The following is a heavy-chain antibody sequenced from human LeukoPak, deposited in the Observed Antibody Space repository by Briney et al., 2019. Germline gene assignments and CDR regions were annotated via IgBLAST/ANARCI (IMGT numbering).Heavy chain of an antibody. CDR2: ISGSGGST. V-gene: IGHV3-23*01. J-gene: IGHJ4*02. D-gene: IGHD5-12*01. CDR1: GFTFSSYA. CDR3: AKDKYAATITPVDCFDY. Sequence: GGSLRLSCAASGFTFSSYAMSWVRQAPGKGLEWVSAISGSGGSTYYADSVKGRSTISRDNSKNTLYLKMNSLRAEDTAVYYCAKDKYAATITPVDCFDYWGQGTLVTVSS.